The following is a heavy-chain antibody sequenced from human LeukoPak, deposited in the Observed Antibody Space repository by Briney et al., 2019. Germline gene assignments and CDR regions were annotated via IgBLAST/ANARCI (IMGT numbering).Heavy chain of an antibody. CDR2: IYYSGST. J-gene: IGHJ4*02. CDR1: GGSISSGGYY. D-gene: IGHD6-13*01. CDR3: ARDRGSSLDY. V-gene: IGHV4-61*08. Sequence: SETPSLTCTVSGGSISSGGYYWSWIRQPPGKGLEWIGYIYYSGSTNYNPSLKSRVTISVDTSKNQFSLKLSSVTAADTAVYYCARDRGSSLDYWGQGTLVTVSS.